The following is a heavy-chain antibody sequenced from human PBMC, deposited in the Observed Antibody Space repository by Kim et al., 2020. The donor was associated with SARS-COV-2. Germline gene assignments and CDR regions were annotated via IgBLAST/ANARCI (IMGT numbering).Heavy chain of an antibody. CDR1: GDSISTYY. V-gene: IGHV4-59*01. Sequence: SETLSLTCTVSGDSISTYYWSWIRQPPGKRLEWIGYIFYTGSTNYNPALNSRVTISIDTSKNRFSLRLSSVTAADTAVYYCARVAARYYYAMDVWGQGTTVTVSS. J-gene: IGHJ6*02. CDR2: IFYTGST. D-gene: IGHD2-15*01. CDR3: ARVAARYYYAMDV.